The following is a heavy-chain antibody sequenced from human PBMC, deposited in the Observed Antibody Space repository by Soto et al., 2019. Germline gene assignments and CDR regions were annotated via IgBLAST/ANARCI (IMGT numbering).Heavy chain of an antibody. CDR3: ARRIPAYYDVLTGYYNGYFNY. J-gene: IGHJ4*02. CDR1: GFTVRDNY. CDR2: VYGGGNT. D-gene: IGHD3-9*01. V-gene: IGHV3-66*04. Sequence: GGSLRLSCAVSGFTVRDNYMNWVRQAPGKGLEWVSVVYGGGNTHYADSVKDRFTISRDISKNTLYLQMNSLRAEDTAVYYCARRIPAYYDVLTGYYNGYFNYWGQGTLVTVSS.